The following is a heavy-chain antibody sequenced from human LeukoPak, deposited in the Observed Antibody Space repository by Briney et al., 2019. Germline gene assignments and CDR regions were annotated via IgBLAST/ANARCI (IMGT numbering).Heavy chain of an antibody. CDR3: ARRDGDYWYFDL. J-gene: IGHJ2*01. CDR2: IYYSGSI. CDR1: GGSISSSSYY. D-gene: IGHD4-17*01. Sequence: SETLSLTCTVSGGSISSSSYYWGWIRQPPGKGLEWIGSIYYSGSIYYNPSLKSRVTISVDTSKNQFSLKLSSVTAADTAVYYCARRDGDYWYFDLWGRGTLVTVSS. V-gene: IGHV4-39*01.